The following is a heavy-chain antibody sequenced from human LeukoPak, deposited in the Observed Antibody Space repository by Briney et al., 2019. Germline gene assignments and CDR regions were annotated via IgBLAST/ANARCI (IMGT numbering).Heavy chain of an antibody. CDR1: GGSFSGYY. CDR2: INHSGST. J-gene: IGHJ4*02. V-gene: IGHV4-34*01. D-gene: IGHD5-18*01. CDR3: ARGQEGYSYGYDFDY. Sequence: SETLSLTCAVYGGSFSGYYWSWIRQPPGKGLEWIGEINHSGSTNYNPSLKSRVTISVDTSKNQFSLKLSSVTAAGTAVYYCARGQEGYSYGYDFDYWGQGTLVTVSS.